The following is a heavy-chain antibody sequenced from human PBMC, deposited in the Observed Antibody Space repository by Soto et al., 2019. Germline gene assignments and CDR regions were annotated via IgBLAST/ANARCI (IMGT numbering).Heavy chain of an antibody. Sequence: QVQLVQSGAEVKKPGSSVRVSCKASGGTFSNFGFSWVRQAPGQGLEWMGGIIPIFASSNYAQKFQGRLTITADESTSTAYMELSSLRSEETAVYFCAKDVGFQQLLFVFETWGQGTLVTVSS. V-gene: IGHV1-69*01. CDR1: GGTFSNFG. CDR2: IIPIFASS. J-gene: IGHJ5*02. D-gene: IGHD6-13*01. CDR3: AKDVGFQQLLFVFET.